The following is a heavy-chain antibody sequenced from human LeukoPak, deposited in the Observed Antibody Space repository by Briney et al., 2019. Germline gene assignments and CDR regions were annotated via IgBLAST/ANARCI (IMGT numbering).Heavy chain of an antibody. CDR2: ISSSGSTI. Sequence: GGSLRLSCAASGFTFSSYEMNWVRQAPGKGLEWVSYISSSGSTIYYADSVKGRFTISRDNAKNSLYLQMNSLRAEDTAVYYCARLDCSSTSCYSDYWGQGTLVTVSS. CDR3: ARLDCSSTSCYSDY. V-gene: IGHV3-48*03. CDR1: GFTFSSYE. J-gene: IGHJ4*02. D-gene: IGHD2-2*01.